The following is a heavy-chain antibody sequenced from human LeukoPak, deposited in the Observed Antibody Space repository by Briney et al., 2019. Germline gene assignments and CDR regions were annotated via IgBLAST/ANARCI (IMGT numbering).Heavy chain of an antibody. V-gene: IGHV3-21*01. J-gene: IGHJ4*02. CDR2: ISRASESI. CDR3: ARRGYSDSSGYDY. D-gene: IGHD3-22*01. Sequence: GGSLRLSCEASGFNFNTYSMAWVRQAPGKGLEWVSIISRASESIFYADSVKGRFTISRDNAKNSLYLQINSLRAEDTAIYYCARRGYSDSSGYDYWGQGTLVTVSS. CDR1: GFNFNTYS.